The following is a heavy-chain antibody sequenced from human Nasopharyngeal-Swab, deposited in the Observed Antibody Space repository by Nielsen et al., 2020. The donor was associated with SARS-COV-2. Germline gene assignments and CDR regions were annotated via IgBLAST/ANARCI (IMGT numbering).Heavy chain of an antibody. Sequence: VRQMPGKGLEWIGSIYHSGSTYYNPSLKSRVTISVDTSKNQFSLKLSSVTAADTAVYYCARDLGDYGDYALDPWGQGTLVTVSS. D-gene: IGHD4-17*01. CDR2: IYHSGST. J-gene: IGHJ5*02. V-gene: IGHV4-38-2*02. CDR3: ARDLGDYGDYALDP.